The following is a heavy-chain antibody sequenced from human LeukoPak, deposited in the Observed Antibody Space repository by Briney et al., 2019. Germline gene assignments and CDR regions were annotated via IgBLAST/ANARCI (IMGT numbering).Heavy chain of an antibody. V-gene: IGHV3-33*01. CDR2: IWYDGSNK. D-gene: IGHD3-22*01. CDR1: GFTFSSYG. J-gene: IGHJ4*02. Sequence: GGSLRLSCAASGFTFSSYGMHWVRQAPGKGLEWVAVIWYDGSNKYHADSVKGRFTISRDNSKNTLYLQMNSLRAEDTAVYYCARDGSPDYYDSSGYGGYFDYWGQGTLVTVSS. CDR3: ARDGSPDYYDSSGYGGYFDY.